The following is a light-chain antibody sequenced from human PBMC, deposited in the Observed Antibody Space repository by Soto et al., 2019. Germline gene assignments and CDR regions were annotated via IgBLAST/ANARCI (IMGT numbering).Light chain of an antibody. V-gene: IGKV1-5*01. Sequence: DIQMTQSPSTLSASVGEGVTITCRASQNINSWLAWYQQKPGSAPKVLIYDASSLESGVPSRFSGSRSETEFTLTISSLQPDDFATYYCQQYDTYWTFGQGTK. CDR2: DAS. CDR3: QQYDTYWT. CDR1: QNINSW. J-gene: IGKJ1*01.